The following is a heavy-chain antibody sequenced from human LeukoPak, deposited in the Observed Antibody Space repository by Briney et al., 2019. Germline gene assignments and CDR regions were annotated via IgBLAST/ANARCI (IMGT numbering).Heavy chain of an antibody. V-gene: IGHV4-34*01. CDR1: GGSFSGYY. CDR3: ARGAYKSGYSYGPALRFFDS. Sequence: PSETLSLTCAVYGGSFSGYYWSWIRQPPGKGMEWIGEINHSGSTNYNPSLMSRFTISVDTSKNQFSLKLSSVTAADTAVYYCARGAYKSGYSYGPALRFFDSWGQGTLVTVSS. J-gene: IGHJ4*02. CDR2: INHSGST. D-gene: IGHD5-18*01.